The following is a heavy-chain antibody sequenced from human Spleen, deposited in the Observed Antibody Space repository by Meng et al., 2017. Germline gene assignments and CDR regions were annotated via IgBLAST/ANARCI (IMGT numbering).Heavy chain of an antibody. Sequence: QGHPQESGPELVHPSQTLSLTCSGSGASMTSDDYSWNWIRQHPGKGLEWIGYVFSSGSTHYNPSLKSQVSISIDTSKNKFFLRLTSVTAADTAVYYCARGHYDGYFDSWGQGTLVTVSS. V-gene: IGHV4-31*01. D-gene: IGHD3-22*01. CDR1: GASMTSDDYS. CDR2: VFSSGST. CDR3: ARGHYDGYFDS. J-gene: IGHJ4*02.